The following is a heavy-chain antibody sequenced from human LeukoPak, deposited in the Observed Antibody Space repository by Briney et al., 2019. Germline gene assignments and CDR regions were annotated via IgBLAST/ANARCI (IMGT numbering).Heavy chain of an antibody. CDR2: IYYSGST. D-gene: IGHD6-19*01. CDR3: ARDRLIAVAGFDY. Sequence: SSETLSLTCTVSGGSISSYYWSWIRQPPGKGLEWIGSIYYSGSTYYNPSLKSRVTISVDTSKNQFSLKLSSVTAADTAVYYCARDRLIAVAGFDYWGQGTLVTVSS. CDR1: GGSISSYY. V-gene: IGHV4-59*12. J-gene: IGHJ4*02.